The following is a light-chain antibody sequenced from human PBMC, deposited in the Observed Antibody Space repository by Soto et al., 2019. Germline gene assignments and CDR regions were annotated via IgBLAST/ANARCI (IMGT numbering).Light chain of an antibody. J-gene: IGLJ1*01. CDR2: GVN. CDR1: TNDIGTYEY. Sequence: QSALTQPASVSGSPGQSITISCTGSTNDIGTYEYVSWHQHHPGKAPKLVIFGVNDRPSGISDRFSGSKSGNTASLTISGLQLEDEAVYYCSSYTTGRSLPWVFGTGTKLTVL. V-gene: IGLV2-14*01. CDR3: SSYTTGRSLPWV.